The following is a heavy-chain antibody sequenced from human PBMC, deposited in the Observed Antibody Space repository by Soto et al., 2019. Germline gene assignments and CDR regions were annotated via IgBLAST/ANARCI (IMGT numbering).Heavy chain of an antibody. D-gene: IGHD3-9*01. J-gene: IGHJ3*01. CDR3: ARESLRYFGWLLYDSNDAFDL. CDR2: ISAYNGNT. V-gene: IGHV1-18*01. Sequence: QVQLVQSGAEVKKPGASVKVSCKASGYTFTSYGISWVRQAPGQGLEWMGWISAYNGNTNYEQKLQGRVTLTTDTSTSTAYKELSSMGSGDTAVFYCARESLRYFGWLLYDSNDAFDLWGQGRMVTVSS. CDR1: GYTFTSYG.